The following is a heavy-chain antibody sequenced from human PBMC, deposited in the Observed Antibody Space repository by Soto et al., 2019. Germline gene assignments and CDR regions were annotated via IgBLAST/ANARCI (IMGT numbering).Heavy chain of an antibody. J-gene: IGHJ6*02. D-gene: IGHD3-3*01. V-gene: IGHV3-23*01. CDR1: GFTFSSYA. Sequence: PGGSLRLSCAASGFTFSSYAMSWVRPAPGKGLEWVSAISGSGGSTYYADSVKGRFTISRDNSKNTLYLQMNSLRAEDTAVYYCAKVLPTYYDFWSGYPGDYYYYYGMDVWGQGTTVTVSS. CDR3: AKVLPTYYDFWSGYPGDYYYYYGMDV. CDR2: ISGSGGST.